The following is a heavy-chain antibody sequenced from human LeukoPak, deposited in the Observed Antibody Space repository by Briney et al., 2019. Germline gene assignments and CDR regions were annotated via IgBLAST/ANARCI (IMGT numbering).Heavy chain of an antibody. CDR3: VRDGAVVTSGSYPWRYFQY. V-gene: IGHV3-7*01. D-gene: IGHD3-10*01. CDR2: IKQDGSEK. Sequence: GGSLRLSCAASGFDFSVYWMSWVRQAPGKGLEWVANIKQDGSEKYYVESVKGRFTISRDNARNSLYLQMNTLRAEDTAVYYCVRDGAVVTSGSYPWRYFQYWGQGTLVTVSS. CDR1: GFDFSVYW. J-gene: IGHJ1*01.